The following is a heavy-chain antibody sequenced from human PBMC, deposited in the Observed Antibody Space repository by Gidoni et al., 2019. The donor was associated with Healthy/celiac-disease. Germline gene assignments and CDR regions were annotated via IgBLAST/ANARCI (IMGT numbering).Heavy chain of an antibody. D-gene: IGHD2-21*01. V-gene: IGHV3-30*18. CDR1: GFTFSSYG. J-gene: IGHJ4*02. Sequence: QVQLVESGGGVVQPGRSLRLSCPASGFTFSSYGMQWVRQAPGKGLEWVAVIAYDGSNKYYADSVKGRFTISRDNSKNTLYLQMNSLRAEDTAVYYCAKVPTEHHVGVLWDYFDYWGQGTLVTVSS. CDR3: AKVPTEHHVGVLWDYFDY. CDR2: IAYDGSNK.